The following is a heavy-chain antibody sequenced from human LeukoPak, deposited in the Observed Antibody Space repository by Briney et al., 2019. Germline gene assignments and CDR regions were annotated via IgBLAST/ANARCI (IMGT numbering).Heavy chain of an antibody. J-gene: IGHJ4*02. D-gene: IGHD3-10*01. V-gene: IGHV3-30*04. CDR3: AREITVRGANDY. CDR1: GFTFSSFA. CDR2: ISRDGSNE. Sequence: GGSLRLSCAASGFTFSSFAMHWLRQAPGKGLEWVAVISRDGSNEYYADSVKGRFTMSRDNSKNTLYLQMNSLRGEDTAVYFCAREITVRGANDYWGQGTMVTVSS.